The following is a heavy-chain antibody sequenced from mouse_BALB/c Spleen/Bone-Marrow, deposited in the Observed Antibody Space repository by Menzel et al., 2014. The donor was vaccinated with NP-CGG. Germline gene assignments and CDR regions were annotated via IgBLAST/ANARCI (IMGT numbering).Heavy chain of an antibody. Sequence: QVQLQQPGAEPVKPGASVKLSCKASGYTFTTYWMHWVRLRPGQGFDWIGEINPSSGGTYYNEKFRRKATLTVDKSSSPAYMQLSILTSEDSAVYYCTIEYGITTKDYYALDYWGQGTSVTVSS. CDR3: TIEYGITTKDYYALDY. CDR1: GYTFTTYW. CDR2: INPSSGGT. V-gene: IGHV1S16*01. J-gene: IGHJ4*01. D-gene: IGHD2-4*01.